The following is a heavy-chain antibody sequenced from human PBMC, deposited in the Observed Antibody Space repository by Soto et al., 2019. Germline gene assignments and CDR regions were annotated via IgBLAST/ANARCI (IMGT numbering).Heavy chain of an antibody. CDR1: KFTFSSYP. Sequence: QVQLVESGGGVVQPGRSLRLSCAASKFTFSSYPMHWVRQAPGKGLEWVARISCDGSNQYYPDSVKGRFTISRDNSRNTLYLQMNSLRAGDTAVYYCVRDPSSGYDPRDSMDVWGQGTTVTVSS. CDR3: VRDPSSGYDPRDSMDV. J-gene: IGHJ6*02. D-gene: IGHD3-22*01. V-gene: IGHV3-30-3*01. CDR2: ISCDGSNQ.